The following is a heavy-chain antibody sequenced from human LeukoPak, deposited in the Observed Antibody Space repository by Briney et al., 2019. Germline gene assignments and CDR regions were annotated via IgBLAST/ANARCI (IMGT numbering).Heavy chain of an antibody. Sequence: GGSLRLSCAASGFTFSSYSMSWVRQAPGKGLEWVSSISGSGGRIDYADSVKGRYTISRDNSKNTLSLQMNSLTAEDTAVYYCAKNPRLEGWIYFDSWGQGILVTVSS. CDR3: AKNPRLEGWIYFDS. J-gene: IGHJ4*02. CDR2: ISGSGGRI. V-gene: IGHV3-23*01. D-gene: IGHD1-1*01. CDR1: GFTFSSYS.